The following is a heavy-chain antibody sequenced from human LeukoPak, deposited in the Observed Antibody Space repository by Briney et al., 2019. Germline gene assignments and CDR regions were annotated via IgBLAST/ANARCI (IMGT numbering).Heavy chain of an antibody. CDR1: GFTFSSYA. CDR3: AREGRSPFDY. CDR2: ISYDGSNK. Sequence: PGGSLRLSCAASGFTFSSYAMHWVRQAPGKGLEWVAVISYDGSNKYYADSVKGRFTISRDNSKSTLYLQMNSLRAEDTAVYYCAREGRSPFDYWGQGTLVTVSS. J-gene: IGHJ4*02. D-gene: IGHD1-26*01. V-gene: IGHV3-30*04.